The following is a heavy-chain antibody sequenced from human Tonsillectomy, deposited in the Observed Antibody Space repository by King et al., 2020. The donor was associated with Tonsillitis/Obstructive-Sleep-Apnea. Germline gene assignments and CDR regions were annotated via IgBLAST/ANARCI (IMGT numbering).Heavy chain of an antibody. CDR2: IKSKTSGGAA. CDR3: IPDPGDYEDY. J-gene: IGHJ4*02. D-gene: IGHD2-21*02. CDR1: GLNFKNAW. Sequence: VQLVESGGGLVEPGGSLRLSCAASGLNFKNAWMSWVRQVPGKGLEWVGRIKSKTSGGAADYAAPVKGRFTISRDDSQDTLDLQMNSLKTEDTAVYYCIPDPGDYEDYWGQGTPVSVSS. V-gene: IGHV3-15*01.